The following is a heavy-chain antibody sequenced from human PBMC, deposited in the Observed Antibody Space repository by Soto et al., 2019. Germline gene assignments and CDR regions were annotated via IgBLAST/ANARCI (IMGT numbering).Heavy chain of an antibody. CDR1: GFTFSSYG. CDR3: AKEQMFFDV. Sequence: QVQLVESGGGVVQPGRSLRLSCATSGFTFSSYGMHWVRQAPGKGLEWVAVIWSAGGNEYYADSVKGRFTISRDNSKNTLYLQMNSLRVEDTAVYYCAKEQMFFDVWGRGTLVTVSS. V-gene: IGHV3-33*06. CDR2: IWSAGGNE. D-gene: IGHD3-10*02. J-gene: IGHJ2*01.